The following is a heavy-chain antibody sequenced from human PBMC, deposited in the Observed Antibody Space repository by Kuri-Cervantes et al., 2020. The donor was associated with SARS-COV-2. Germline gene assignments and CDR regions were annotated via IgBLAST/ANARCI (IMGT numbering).Heavy chain of an antibody. CDR2: IYHSGST. Sequence: SETLSLTCTVSGGSISSSSYYWGWIRQPPGKGLEWIGSIYHSGSTYYNPSLKSRVTISLDTSTNQFSLKLSSVTAADTAVYYCARVFTASFDFWGQGTLVTVSS. CDR3: ARVFTASFDF. CDR1: GGSISSSSYY. J-gene: IGHJ4*02. V-gene: IGHV4-39*07.